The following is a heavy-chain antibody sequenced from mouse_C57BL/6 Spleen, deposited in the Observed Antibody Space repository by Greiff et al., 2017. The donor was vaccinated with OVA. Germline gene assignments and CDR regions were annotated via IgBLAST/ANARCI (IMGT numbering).Heavy chain of an antibody. J-gene: IGHJ3*01. V-gene: IGHV1-26*01. CDR1: GYTFTDYY. D-gene: IGHD1-1*01. CDR2: INPNNGGT. CDR3: SSFITTVVAEGFAY. Sequence: VQLQQSGPELVKPGASVKISCKASGYTFTDYYMNWVKQSHGKSLEWIGDINPNNGGTSYNQTFKGKATLTVDKSSSTAYMELRSLTSEDSAVYYCSSFITTVVAEGFAYWGQGTLVTVSA.